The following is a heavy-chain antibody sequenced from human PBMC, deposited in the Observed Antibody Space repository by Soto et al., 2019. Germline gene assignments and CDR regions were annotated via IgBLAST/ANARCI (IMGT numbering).Heavy chain of an antibody. CDR2: IWYDGSNK. D-gene: IGHD2-15*01. J-gene: IGHJ6*02. CDR3: ARDRGYCSGGSCYSRYYYYGMDV. V-gene: IGHV3-33*01. Sequence: TGGSLRLSCAASGFTFSSYGMHWVRQAPGKGLEWVAVIWYDGSNKYYGDSVKGRFTISRDNSKNTLYLQMISLRAEDTAVYYCARDRGYCSGGSCYSRYYYYGMDVWGQGTTVTVSS. CDR1: GFTFSSYG.